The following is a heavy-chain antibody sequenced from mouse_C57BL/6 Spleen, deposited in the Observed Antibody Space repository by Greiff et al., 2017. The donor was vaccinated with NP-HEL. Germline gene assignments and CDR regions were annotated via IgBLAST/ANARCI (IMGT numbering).Heavy chain of an antibody. J-gene: IGHJ3*01. CDR3: AERGEYYGYDGAGFAY. V-gene: IGHV2-9*01. D-gene: IGHD2-2*01. Sequence: VKLVESGPGLVAPSQSLSITCTVSGFSLTSYGVDWVRQPPGKGLEWLGVICGGGSTNYNSDPMSRRSIITDNYKSQVLLKMNSLQTDDTAMYYCAERGEYYGYDGAGFAYWGQGTLVTVSA. CDR1: GFSLTSYG. CDR2: ICGGGST.